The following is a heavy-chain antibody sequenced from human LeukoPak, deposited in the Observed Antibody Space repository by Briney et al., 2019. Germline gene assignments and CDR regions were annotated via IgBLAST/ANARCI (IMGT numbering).Heavy chain of an antibody. V-gene: IGHV3-15*01. D-gene: IGHD6-13*01. Sequence: GGSLRLSRAGSGFTFRNAWISWVRPAPGQGVEWVGRIKSKTDGGTTDYAAPVKGRFTISRDDSKNTLYLQMNSLKTEDTAVYYCTTGWYGPYWGQGTLVTVSS. J-gene: IGHJ4*02. CDR3: TTGWYGPY. CDR2: IKSKTDGGTT. CDR1: GFTFRNAW.